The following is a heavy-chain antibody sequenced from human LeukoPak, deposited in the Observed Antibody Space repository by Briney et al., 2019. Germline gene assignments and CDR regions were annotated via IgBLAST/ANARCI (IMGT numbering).Heavy chain of an antibody. CDR3: ARGRGYSSSWYYYYYMDV. D-gene: IGHD6-13*01. CDR2: IYTSGNT. Sequence: PSETLSLTCTVSGGSISSGSYYWSWIRQPAGKGLEWIGRIYTSGNTNYNPSLKSRVTISVDTSKNQFSLKLSSVTAADTAVYYCARGRGYSSSWYYYYYMDVWGKGTTVTVSS. CDR1: GGSISSGSYY. J-gene: IGHJ6*03. V-gene: IGHV4-61*02.